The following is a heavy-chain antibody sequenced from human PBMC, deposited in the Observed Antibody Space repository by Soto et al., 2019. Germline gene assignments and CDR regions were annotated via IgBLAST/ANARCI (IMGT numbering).Heavy chain of an antibody. CDR2: ISYDGSDK. D-gene: IGHD6-19*01. Sequence: QVQLVQSGGGVVQPGRSLRLSCAASGFNFTSYAMHWVRQAPGKGLAWVAVISYDGSDKYYADSAKGRFTISRDNSKNTSYLQMNSMRTDDTAVYYCARGGIPVAWGQGTLGIVSS. CDR1: GFNFTSYA. CDR3: ARGGIPVA. J-gene: IGHJ4*02. V-gene: IGHV3-30-3*01.